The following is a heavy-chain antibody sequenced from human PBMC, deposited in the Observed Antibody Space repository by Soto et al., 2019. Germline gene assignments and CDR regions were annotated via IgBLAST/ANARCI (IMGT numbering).Heavy chain of an antibody. J-gene: IGHJ3*02. CDR1: GYTFTSNG. D-gene: IGHD6-19*01. V-gene: IGHV1-18*01. CDR2: ISAYNGNT. Sequence: ASVKVTCKASGYTFTSNGSSWVRQAPGQGLEWMGWISAYNGNTNYAQKLQGRVTMTTDTSTSTAYMELRSLRSDDTAVYYCARDDGSGWSFAFDIWGQGTMVTVS. CDR3: ARDDGSGWSFAFDI.